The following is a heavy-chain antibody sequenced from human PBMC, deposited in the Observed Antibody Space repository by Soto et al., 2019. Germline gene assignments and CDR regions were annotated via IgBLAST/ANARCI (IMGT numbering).Heavy chain of an antibody. J-gene: IGHJ3*02. D-gene: IGHD6-6*01. CDR1: GFTVGSYA. V-gene: IGHV3-23*01. CDR3: AKALQLVFPTDAFDI. CDR2: GSGSGDET. Sequence: GGSLRLSCAASGFTVGSYAMTWVRQAPGKGLEWVSGGSGSGDETYYADSVKGRFTVSRDNSKNTLYLQMNSLRAEDTAVYYCAKALQLVFPTDAFDIWGQGTMVTVSS.